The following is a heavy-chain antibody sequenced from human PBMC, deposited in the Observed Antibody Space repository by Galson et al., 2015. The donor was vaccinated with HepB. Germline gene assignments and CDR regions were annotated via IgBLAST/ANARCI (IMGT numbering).Heavy chain of an antibody. J-gene: IGHJ6*02. CDR2: IFYSGST. Sequence: SETLSLTCTVSGGSITSYYWSWIRQPPGKGLEWIGYIFYSGSTNYNPSLKSRITISVDTSKNQFSLKLSSVTAADTAVYYCGALYRVSHYYGMDVWGQGTTVTVSS. CDR3: GALYRVSHYYGMDV. CDR1: GGSITSYY. V-gene: IGHV4-59*08. D-gene: IGHD1-14*01.